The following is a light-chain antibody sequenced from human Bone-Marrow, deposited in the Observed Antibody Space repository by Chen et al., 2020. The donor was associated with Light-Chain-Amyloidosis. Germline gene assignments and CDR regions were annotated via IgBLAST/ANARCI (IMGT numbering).Light chain of an antibody. CDR3: TSYTSSHTYV. CDR2: DVN. J-gene: IGLJ1*01. CDR1: SSDVGGYNF. Sequence: QSALTQPASVSGSPGQSIIISCTGTSSDVGGYNFVSWYQQHPGKAPILMIFDVNNRPSGVSNRFSGSKSDNPASPTISGLQPDDEADYYCTSYTSSHTYVFGTGTEVTVL. V-gene: IGLV2-14*03.